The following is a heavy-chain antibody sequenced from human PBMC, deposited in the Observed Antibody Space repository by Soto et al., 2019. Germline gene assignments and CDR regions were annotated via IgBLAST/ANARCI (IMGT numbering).Heavy chain of an antibody. J-gene: IGHJ5*02. CDR1: GDSVSSNSSA. CDR3: ARGWYSGRNWFDP. Sequence: SQTLSLTCAISGDSVSSNSSAWNCIRQSPSRGLEWLGRTYYRSKWYNDYAVSVKSRITINPDTSKNQFSLQLNSVTPEDTAVYYCARGWYSGRNWFDPWGQGTLVTVSS. D-gene: IGHD6-19*01. CDR2: TYYRSKWYN. V-gene: IGHV6-1*01.